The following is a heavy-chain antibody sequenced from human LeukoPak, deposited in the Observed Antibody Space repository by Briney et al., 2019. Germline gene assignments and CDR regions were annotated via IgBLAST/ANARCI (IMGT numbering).Heavy chain of an antibody. Sequence: GGSLRLSCAAPGFTFSTYAMGWVRQAPGRGLEWVSSIKGGGGDPFYADSVKGRFTISRDNSKNTLFLQLDSLRAEDSAVYYCAKGGHDFNPFYWWGQGTLVTVSS. D-gene: IGHD2-21*02. CDR3: AKGGHDFNPFYW. V-gene: IGHV3-23*01. CDR2: IKGGGGDP. J-gene: IGHJ4*02. CDR1: GFTFSTYA.